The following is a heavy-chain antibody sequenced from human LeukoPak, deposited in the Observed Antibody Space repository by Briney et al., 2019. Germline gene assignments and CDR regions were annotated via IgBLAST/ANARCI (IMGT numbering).Heavy chain of an antibody. CDR3: AKDYCSSTSCYPVGAAFDI. CDR1: GFTFSSYA. D-gene: IGHD2-2*01. V-gene: IGHV3-23*01. CDR2: ISGSGGST. Sequence: AGGSLRLSCAASGFTFSSYAMSWVRQAPGKGLEWVSAISGSGGSTYYADSVKGRFTISRDNSKNTLYLQMNSLRAEDTAVYYCAKDYCSSTSCYPVGAAFDIWGQGTMVTVSS. J-gene: IGHJ3*02.